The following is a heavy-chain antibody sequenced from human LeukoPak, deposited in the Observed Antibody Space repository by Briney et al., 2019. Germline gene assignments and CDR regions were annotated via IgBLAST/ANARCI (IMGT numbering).Heavy chain of an antibody. V-gene: IGHV4-59*01. D-gene: IGHD1-20*01. CDR3: ARGGITGTTSTEFDY. J-gene: IGHJ4*02. CDR2: IYYSGST. CDR1: GGSISSYY. Sequence: SETLSLTCTVSGGSISSYYWSWIRQPPGKGLEWIGYIYYSGSTNYNPSLKSRVTISVDTSKNQFSLKLSSVTAADTAVYYCARGGITGTTSTEFDYWGQGTLVTVSS.